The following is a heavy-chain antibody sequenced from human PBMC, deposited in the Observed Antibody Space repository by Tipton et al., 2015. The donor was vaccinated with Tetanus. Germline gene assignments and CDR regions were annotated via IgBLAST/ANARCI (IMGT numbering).Heavy chain of an antibody. CDR1: GFTFSDYW. Sequence: SLRLSCAASGFTFSDYWMRWVRQAPGKGLMWVSRISGDGNSTSYAASVKGRFTISRDNAKNTVYLQMNSLRAEDTAVYYCARAQVVAGTGGFDPWGQGTLVTVSS. CDR3: ARAQVVAGTGGFDP. D-gene: IGHD6-19*01. J-gene: IGHJ5*02. V-gene: IGHV3-74*01. CDR2: ISGDGNST.